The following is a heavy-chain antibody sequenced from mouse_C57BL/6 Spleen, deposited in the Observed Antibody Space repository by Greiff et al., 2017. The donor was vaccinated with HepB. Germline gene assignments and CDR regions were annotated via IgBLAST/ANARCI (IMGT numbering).Heavy chain of an antibody. CDR1: GYTFTSYW. D-gene: IGHD1-1*01. J-gene: IGHJ4*01. CDR2: IDPYDSYT. CDR3: ARMAAVVAGDY. Sequence: QVQLQQPGAELVKPGASVKLSCKASGYTFTSYWMQWVKQRPGQGLEWIGEIDPYDSYTNYNQKFKGKATLTVDTSSSTAYMQLSSLTSEDSAVYYCARMAAVVAGDYWGQGTSVTVSS. V-gene: IGHV1-50*01.